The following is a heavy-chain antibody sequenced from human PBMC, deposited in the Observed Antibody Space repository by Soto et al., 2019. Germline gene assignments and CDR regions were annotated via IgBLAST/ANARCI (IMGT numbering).Heavy chain of an antibody. CDR2: IYYSGST. D-gene: IGHD3-3*01. V-gene: IGHV4-30-4*01. CDR1: GGSISSGDYC. Sequence: QVLLQESGPGLVKPSQTLSLTCTVSGGSISSGDYCWSWIRQPPGKGLEWIGYIYYSGSTFYNSSLKSRVTISVDTSKNQFSLKLSSVTAADTAVYYCARGDGVTSEVDYWGQGALVTVSS. J-gene: IGHJ4*02. CDR3: ARGDGVTSEVDY.